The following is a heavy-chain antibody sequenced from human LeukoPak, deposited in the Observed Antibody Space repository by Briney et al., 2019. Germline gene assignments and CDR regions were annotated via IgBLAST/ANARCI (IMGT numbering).Heavy chain of an antibody. Sequence: RSSETLSLTCAVYGGSFSGYYWSWIRQPPGKGLEWIGEINHSGSTNYNPSLKSRVTISVDTSKNQFSLKLSSVTAADTAVYYCARALDSSVPWGAFDIWGQGTMVTVSS. V-gene: IGHV4-34*01. J-gene: IGHJ3*02. CDR3: ARALDSSVPWGAFDI. CDR2: INHSGST. D-gene: IGHD3-22*01. CDR1: GGSFSGYY.